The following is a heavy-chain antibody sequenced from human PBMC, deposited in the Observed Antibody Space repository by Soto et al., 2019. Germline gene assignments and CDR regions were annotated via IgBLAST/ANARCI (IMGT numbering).Heavy chain of an antibody. CDR1: GGSVSSGSYY. J-gene: IGHJ6*02. Sequence: SETLSLACTVSGGSVSSGSYYWSWIRQPPGKGLEWIGYIYYSGSTNYNPSLKSRVTISVDTSKNQFSLKLSSVTAADTAVYYCARDKVIAAAGYYHYGMAFWGQGTTVTVSS. CDR3: ARDKVIAAAGYYHYGMAF. D-gene: IGHD6-13*01. V-gene: IGHV4-61*01. CDR2: IYYSGST.